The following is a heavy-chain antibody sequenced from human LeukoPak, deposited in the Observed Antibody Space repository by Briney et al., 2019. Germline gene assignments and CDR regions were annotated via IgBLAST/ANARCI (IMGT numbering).Heavy chain of an antibody. CDR2: ISAYNANT. V-gene: IGHV1-18*01. CDR1: GYTFTSYG. Sequence: ASVKVSCKASGYTFTSYGINWVRQAPGQGLEWMGWISAYNANTNYAQKLQGRVTMTTDTSTSTAYMELRSLRSDDTAVYYCARENYDILTGQGNYYMDVWGKGTTVTISS. J-gene: IGHJ6*03. CDR3: ARENYDILTGQGNYYMDV. D-gene: IGHD3-9*01.